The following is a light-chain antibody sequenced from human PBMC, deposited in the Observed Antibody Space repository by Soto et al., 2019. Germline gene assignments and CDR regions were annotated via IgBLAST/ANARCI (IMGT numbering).Light chain of an antibody. CDR2: DAS. CDR1: QSVDSSH. CDR3: QQFSSYPLT. Sequence: EIVLTQSPGTLSLSPGERATLSCRASQSVDSSHLAWYQQKPGQAPRLLIYDASSRATGIPDRFSGGGSGTDFTLTISRLEPEDFAVYYCQQFSSYPLTFGGGTKVDIK. J-gene: IGKJ4*01. V-gene: IGKV3-20*01.